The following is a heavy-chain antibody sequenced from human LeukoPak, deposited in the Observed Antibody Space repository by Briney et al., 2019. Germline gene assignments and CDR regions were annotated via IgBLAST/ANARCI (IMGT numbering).Heavy chain of an antibody. Sequence: SVKVSCKASGYTFTSYGISWVRQAPGQGLEWMGGIIPIFGTANYAQKFQGRVTITADESTSTAYMELSSLRSEDTAVYYCARDQITMIVVHYYYGMDVWGQGTTVTVSS. D-gene: IGHD3-22*01. J-gene: IGHJ6*02. V-gene: IGHV1-69*13. CDR1: GYTFTSYG. CDR2: IIPIFGTA. CDR3: ARDQITMIVVHYYYGMDV.